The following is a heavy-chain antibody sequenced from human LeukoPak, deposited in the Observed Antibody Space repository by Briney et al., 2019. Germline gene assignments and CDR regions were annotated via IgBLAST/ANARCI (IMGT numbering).Heavy chain of an antibody. J-gene: IGHJ5*02. CDR1: GFTFSSYW. Sequence: GGSLRLSCAASGFTFSSYWMYWVRQAPGKGLVWVSRINSDGSNTNYADSVKGRFTISRDNAKNTLYLRMNSLRAEDTAVYYCAKDRLLLWFGELLRTGANWFDPWGQGTLVTVSS. CDR2: INSDGSNT. CDR3: AKDRLLLWFGELLRTGANWFDP. V-gene: IGHV3-74*01. D-gene: IGHD3-10*01.